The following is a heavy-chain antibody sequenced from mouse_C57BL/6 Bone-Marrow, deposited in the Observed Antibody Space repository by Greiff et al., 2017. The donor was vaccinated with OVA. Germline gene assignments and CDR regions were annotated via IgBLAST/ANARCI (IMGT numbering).Heavy chain of an antibody. D-gene: IGHD2-4*01. CDR1: GFTFSSYA. V-gene: IGHV5-4*01. J-gene: IGHJ3*01. CDR3: ARDGRLRRVAWFAY. Sequence: EVKLVESGGGLVKPGGSLKLSCAASGFTFSSYAMSWVRQTPEKRLEWVATISDGGSYTYYPDNVKGRFTISRDNAKNNLYLQMSHLKSDDTAMYYCARDGRLRRVAWFAYWGQGTLVTVSA. CDR2: ISDGGSYT.